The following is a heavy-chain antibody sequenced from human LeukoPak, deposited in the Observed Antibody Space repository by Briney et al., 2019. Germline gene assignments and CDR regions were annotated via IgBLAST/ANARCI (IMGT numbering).Heavy chain of an antibody. CDR2: IWYDGSNK. D-gene: IGHD3-3*01. Sequence: GGSLRLSCVASGFTFSSYEMNWVRQAPGKGLEWVAVIWYDGSNKYYADSVKGRFTISRDNSKNTLYLQMNSLRAEDTAVYYCAKEYYDFWSGYYPRGWFDPWGQGTLVTVSS. J-gene: IGHJ5*02. V-gene: IGHV3-33*06. CDR1: GFTFSSYE. CDR3: AKEYYDFWSGYYPRGWFDP.